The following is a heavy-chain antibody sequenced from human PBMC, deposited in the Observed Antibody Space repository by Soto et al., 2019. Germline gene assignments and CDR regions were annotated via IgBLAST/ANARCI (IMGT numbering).Heavy chain of an antibody. D-gene: IGHD6-19*01. V-gene: IGHV1-18*01. CDR1: GYSFTNYG. J-gene: IGHJ6*03. CDR3: ARDRGVAPPVAGNTHYYYYMDV. CDR2: SSAYNGNT. Sequence: QDQLVQSGVEVKKPGASVKVSCKASGYSFTNYGIPWVRQDPGQGVEWMGWSSAYNGNTNYAQKIQGRDTMTTDASRSTAYLELRSMRSDDTAVYYCARDRGVAPPVAGNTHYYYYMDVWGKGTTVTVSS.